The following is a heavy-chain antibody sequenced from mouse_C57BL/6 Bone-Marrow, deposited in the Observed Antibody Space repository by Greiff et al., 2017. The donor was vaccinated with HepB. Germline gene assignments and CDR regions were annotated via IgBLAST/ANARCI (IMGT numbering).Heavy chain of an antibody. Sequence: VMLVESGAELVRPGASVKLSCKASGYTFTDYYINWVKQRPGQGLEWIARIYPGSGNTYYNEKFKGKATLTAEKSSSTAYMQLSSLTSEDSAVYFCARSDYDDAMDYWGQGTSVTVSS. CDR3: ARSDYDDAMDY. CDR2: IYPGSGNT. V-gene: IGHV1-76*01. D-gene: IGHD2-4*01. J-gene: IGHJ4*01. CDR1: GYTFTDYY.